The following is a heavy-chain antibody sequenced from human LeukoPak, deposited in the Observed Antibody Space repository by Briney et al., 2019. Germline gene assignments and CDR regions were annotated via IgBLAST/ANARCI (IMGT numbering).Heavy chain of an antibody. Sequence: PSETLSLTCTVSGGSISIYYWSWIRQPPGKGLEWIGYIYYSGSTNYNPSLKSRVTTSVDTSKNQFSLKLSSVTAADTAVYYCARGYSSWNPWGQGTLVTVSS. J-gene: IGHJ1*01. CDR1: GGSISIYY. V-gene: IGHV4-59*01. D-gene: IGHD6-13*01. CDR3: ARGYSSWNP. CDR2: IYYSGST.